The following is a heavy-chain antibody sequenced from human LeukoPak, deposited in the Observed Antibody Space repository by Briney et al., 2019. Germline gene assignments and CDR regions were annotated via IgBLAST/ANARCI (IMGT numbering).Heavy chain of an antibody. V-gene: IGHV3-64D*06. CDR3: VKGLRYYDSSDTFDY. Sequence: PGGSLRLSCEASGLTFSIFEMNWVRQAPGKGLEYVSAISSNGDSTYYADSVKGRFTISRDNSKNTLYLQMSSLRAEDTAVYYCVKGLRYYDSSDTFDYWGQGTLVTVSS. D-gene: IGHD3-22*01. CDR1: GLTFSIFE. J-gene: IGHJ4*02. CDR2: ISSNGDST.